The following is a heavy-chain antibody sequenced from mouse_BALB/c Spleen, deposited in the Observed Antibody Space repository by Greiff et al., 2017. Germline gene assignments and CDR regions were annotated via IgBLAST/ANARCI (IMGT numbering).Heavy chain of an antibody. D-gene: IGHD1-1*01. CDR3: ARRGTTVVDHWYFDV. Sequence: VQLQQSGAELAKPGASVKMSCKASGYTFTSYWMHWVKQRPGQGLEWIGYINPSTGYTEYNQKFKDKATLTADKSSSTAYMQLSSLTSEDSAVYYCARRGTTVVDHWYFDVWGAGTTVTVAS. V-gene: IGHV1-7*01. J-gene: IGHJ1*01. CDR2: INPSTGYT. CDR1: GYTFTSYW.